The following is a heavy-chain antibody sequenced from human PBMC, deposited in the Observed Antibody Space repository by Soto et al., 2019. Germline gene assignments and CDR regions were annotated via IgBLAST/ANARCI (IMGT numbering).Heavy chain of an antibody. CDR1: GGTFSRYA. Sequence: QVQLVQSGAEVKKPGSSVKVSCKASGGTFSRYAISWVRQAPGQGLEWMGGIIPIFGTANYAQKFRGRVTITADESTSTAYMELSSLRSEETAEYYCARDKYCSGGNCYSYYYGMDVWGQGTTVTVSS. CDR3: ARDKYCSGGNCYSYYYGMDV. V-gene: IGHV1-69*01. J-gene: IGHJ6*02. D-gene: IGHD2-15*01. CDR2: IIPIFGTA.